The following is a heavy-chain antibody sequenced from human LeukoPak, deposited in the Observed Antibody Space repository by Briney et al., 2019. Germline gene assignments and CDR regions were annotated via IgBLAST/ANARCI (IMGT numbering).Heavy chain of an antibody. J-gene: IGHJ4*02. CDR3: GSEATAIGGVIVRVAY. Sequence: GASVKVSCKTSGYSFIDSYMQWVRQAPGQGLEWMGWINPKTGDTKYAQTFQGRVTMTRDTSIRTTYMELSSLWSDDTAIYYCGSEATAIGGVIVRVAYWGQGTLVSVSS. D-gene: IGHD3-16*02. CDR1: GYSFIDSY. CDR2: INPKTGDT. V-gene: IGHV1-2*02.